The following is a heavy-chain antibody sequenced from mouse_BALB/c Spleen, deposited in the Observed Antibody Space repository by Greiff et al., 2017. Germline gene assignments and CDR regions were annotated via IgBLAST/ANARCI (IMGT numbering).Heavy chain of an antibody. J-gene: IGHJ3*01. CDR2: IDPETGGT. V-gene: IGHV1-15*01. CDR1: GYTFTDYE. Sequence: QVQLQQSGAELVRPGASVTLSCKASGYTFTDYEMHWVKQTPVHGLEWIGAIDPETGGTAYNQKFKGKATLTADKSSSTAYMELRSLTSEDSAVYYCTRDEGAYWGQGTLVTVSA. D-gene: IGHD3-3*01. CDR3: TRDEGAY.